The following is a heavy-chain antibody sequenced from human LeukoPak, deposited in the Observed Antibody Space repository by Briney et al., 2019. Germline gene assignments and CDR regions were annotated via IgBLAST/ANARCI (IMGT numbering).Heavy chain of an antibody. CDR3: ARDASITIFGVVMSWFDP. CDR2: IYYSGST. Sequence: SGGSLRLSCAASGLTFSRSWMSWVRQAPGKGLEWIGSIYYSGSTYYNPSLKSRVTISVDTSKNQFSLKLSSVTAADTAVYYCARDASITIFGVVMSWFDPWGQGTLVTVSS. V-gene: IGHV4-39*07. CDR1: GLTFSRSW. D-gene: IGHD3-3*01. J-gene: IGHJ5*02.